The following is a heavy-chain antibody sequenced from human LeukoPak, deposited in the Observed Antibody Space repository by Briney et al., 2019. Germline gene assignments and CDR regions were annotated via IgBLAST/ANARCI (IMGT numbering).Heavy chain of an antibody. CDR1: GGTFSSYA. CDR2: IIPIFGTA. CDR3: ARRHCGGDCQSSYYYYYGMDV. D-gene: IGHD2-21*02. V-gene: IGHV1-69*13. Sequence: SVKVSCKTSGGTFSSYAISWVRQAPGQGLEWMGGIIPIFGTANYAQEFQARVTITADESTSTAYMELSSLRSDDTAVYYCARRHCGGDCQSSYYYYYGMDVWGQGTTVTVSS. J-gene: IGHJ6*02.